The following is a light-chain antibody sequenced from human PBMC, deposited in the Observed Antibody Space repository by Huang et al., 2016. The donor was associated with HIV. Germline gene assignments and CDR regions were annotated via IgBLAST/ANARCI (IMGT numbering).Light chain of an antibody. CDR2: AAS. J-gene: IGKJ2*01. CDR3: QQYHSTPHT. CDR1: QAIAKP. Sequence: DIQMTQSQSSLSASVRNRVTITCRASQAIAKPVAWYQQKPGKAPKLLLYAASRLESGVPSRFSGSGSGTDYTLTISSLQPEDFATYFCQQYHSTPHTFGQGTKLEIK. V-gene: IGKV1-NL1*01.